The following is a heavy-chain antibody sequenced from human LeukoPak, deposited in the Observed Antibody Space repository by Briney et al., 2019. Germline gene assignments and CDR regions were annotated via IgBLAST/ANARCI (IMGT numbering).Heavy chain of an antibody. Sequence: GGSLRLSCAASGFTFSSYGMHWVRQAPGKGLEWVAFIRYDGSNKYYADSVKGRFTISRDNSKNTLYLQMNSLRAEDTAVYYCARDLPYYDILTGNPSGHYWGQGTLVTVSS. D-gene: IGHD3-9*01. CDR2: IRYDGSNK. V-gene: IGHV3-30*02. CDR1: GFTFSSYG. CDR3: ARDLPYYDILTGNPSGHY. J-gene: IGHJ4*02.